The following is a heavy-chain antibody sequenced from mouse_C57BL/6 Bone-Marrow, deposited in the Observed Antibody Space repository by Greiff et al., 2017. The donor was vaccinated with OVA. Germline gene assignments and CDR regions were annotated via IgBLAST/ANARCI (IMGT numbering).Heavy chain of an antibody. CDR2: IYPGGGYT. CDR1: GYTFTNYW. V-gene: IGHV1-63*01. J-gene: IGHJ1*03. Sequence: VQLQESAAELVRPGTSVKMSCKASGYTFTNYWIGWVKQRPGHGLEWIGDIYPGGGYTNYNEKFKGKATLTADKSSSTAYMQFSSLTSEDSAIYYCAAYSDYWYFDVWGTGTTVTVSS. D-gene: IGHD6-5*01. CDR3: AAYSDYWYFDV.